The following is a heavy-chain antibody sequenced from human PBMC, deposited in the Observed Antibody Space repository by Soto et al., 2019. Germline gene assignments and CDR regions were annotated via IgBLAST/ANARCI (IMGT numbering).Heavy chain of an antibody. CDR1: GYTLTELS. J-gene: IGHJ4*02. Sequence: ASVKVSCKVSGYTLTELSMHWVRQAPGKGLEWMGGFDPEDGETIYAQKFQGRVTMTEDTSTDTAYMELSSLRSEDTAVYYCATAASMVRGVLPFDYWGQGTLVTVSS. CDR2: FDPEDGET. D-gene: IGHD3-10*01. V-gene: IGHV1-24*01. CDR3: ATAASMVRGVLPFDY.